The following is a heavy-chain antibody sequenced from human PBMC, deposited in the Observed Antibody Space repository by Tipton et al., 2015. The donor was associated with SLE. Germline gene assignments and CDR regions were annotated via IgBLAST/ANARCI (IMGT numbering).Heavy chain of an antibody. D-gene: IGHD1-14*01. J-gene: IGHJ3*02. Sequence: TLSLTCTVSGGSISSGVYYWTWIRQPAGKGLEWIGRLDISGSTNYKPSLKSRASISADTSRNHFSLTLTSLTTADTAVNYCARVSGDAFDIWGQGTVVTVSS. V-gene: IGHV4-61*02. CDR3: ARVSGDAFDI. CDR1: GGSISSGVYY. CDR2: LDISGST.